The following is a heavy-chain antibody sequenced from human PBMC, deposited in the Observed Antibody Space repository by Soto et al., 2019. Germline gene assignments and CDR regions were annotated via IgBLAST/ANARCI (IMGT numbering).Heavy chain of an antibody. CDR2: IYYSGST. D-gene: IGHD1-26*01. CDR3: ARAENYSGSFHFGY. Sequence: SETLSLTCTVSGGSISSYYWSWIRQPPGKGLEWIGYIYYSGSTNYNPSLKSRVTISVDTSKNQFSLKLSSVTAADTAVYYCARAENYSGSFHFGYWGQGTLVTVS. J-gene: IGHJ4*02. CDR1: GGSISSYY. V-gene: IGHV4-59*01.